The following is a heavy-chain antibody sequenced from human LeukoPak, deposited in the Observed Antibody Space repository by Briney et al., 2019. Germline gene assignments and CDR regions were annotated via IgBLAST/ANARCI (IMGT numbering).Heavy chain of an antibody. CDR3: ASGGSWYYFDY. D-gene: IGHD1-26*01. CDR2: IYSGGST. J-gene: IGHJ4*02. Sequence: GGSLRLSCAASGFTVSSNYMSWVRQVPGKGLEWVSVIYSGGSTYYGDSVKGRFTISRDNSKNTLYLQMNSLRAEDTAVYYCASGGSWYYFDYWGQGTLVTVSS. CDR1: GFTVSSNY. V-gene: IGHV3-53*01.